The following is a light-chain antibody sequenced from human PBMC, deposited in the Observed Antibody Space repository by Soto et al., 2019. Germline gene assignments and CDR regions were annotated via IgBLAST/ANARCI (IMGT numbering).Light chain of an antibody. Sequence: EIVLTQFPGTLSLSPGERATLSCRASQSVNNNYLAWYQQKPGQAPSLLIYGASRRATGIPDRFSGRGSGTDFTLTISRLEPEDGVVYYGQQRSSSPRTVGQGTKVEI. CDR1: QSVNNNY. CDR2: GAS. V-gene: IGKV3-20*01. CDR3: QQRSSSPRT. J-gene: IGKJ1*01.